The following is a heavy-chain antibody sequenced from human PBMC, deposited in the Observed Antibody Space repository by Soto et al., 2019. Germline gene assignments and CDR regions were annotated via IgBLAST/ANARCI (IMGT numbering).Heavy chain of an antibody. Sequence: QVQLQESGPGLVEPSGTLSLTCAVSLVSISSCDWWSWVRQPPGRGLEYIGVISHSGTTNYNPSLESRLTISLDAAKNQFSLKLTPVTAADAAVDYCATKNVPTPGNYWGQGTPVIVSS. CDR2: ISHSGTT. V-gene: IGHV4-4*02. J-gene: IGHJ4*02. CDR3: ATKNVPTPGNY. CDR1: LVSISSCDW.